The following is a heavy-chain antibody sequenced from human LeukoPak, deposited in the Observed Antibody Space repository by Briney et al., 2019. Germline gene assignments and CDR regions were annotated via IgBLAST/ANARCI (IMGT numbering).Heavy chain of an antibody. J-gene: IGHJ4*02. CDR2: ISYDGSNK. CDR1: GFTFSSYA. D-gene: IGHD1-26*01. Sequence: GGSLRLSCAASGFTFSSYAMHWVRQAAGKGLEWVAVISYDGSNKYYADSVKGRFTISRDNSKNTLYLQMNSLRAEDTAVYYCARDRAGATCFDYWGQGTLVTVSS. V-gene: IGHV3-30-3*01. CDR3: ARDRAGATCFDY.